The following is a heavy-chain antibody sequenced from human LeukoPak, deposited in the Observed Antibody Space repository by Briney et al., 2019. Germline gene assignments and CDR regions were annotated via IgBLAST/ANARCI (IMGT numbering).Heavy chain of an antibody. CDR1: GFPFSSYS. CDR2: ISSSSSYI. J-gene: IGHJ5*02. Sequence: GGSLRLSCAASGFPFSSYSMNWVRQAPGKGLEWVSSISSSSSYIYYADSVKGRFTISRDNAKNSLYLQMNSLRAEDTAVYYCARRYSGYSGFDPWGQGTLVTVSS. CDR3: ARRYSGYSGFDP. V-gene: IGHV3-21*01. D-gene: IGHD5-12*01.